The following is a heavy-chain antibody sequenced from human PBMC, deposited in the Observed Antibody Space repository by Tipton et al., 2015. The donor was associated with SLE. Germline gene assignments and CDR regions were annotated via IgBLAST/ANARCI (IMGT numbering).Heavy chain of an antibody. CDR2: IYTGGNT. J-gene: IGHJ4*02. CDR1: GGSISSYY. V-gene: IGHV4-4*07. D-gene: IGHD2-2*01. Sequence: TLSLTCTVSGGSISSYYWSWIRQPAGGGLEWIGRIYTGGNTKYNPSLESRVTLSVDASKDQFSLRLTSVTAADTAVYYCVVCSPSSCSYFDYWGQGRLVTVSS. CDR3: VVCSPSSCSYFDY.